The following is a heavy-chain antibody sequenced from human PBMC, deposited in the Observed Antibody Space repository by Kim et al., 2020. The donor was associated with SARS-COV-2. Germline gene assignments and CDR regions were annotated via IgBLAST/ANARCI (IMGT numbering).Heavy chain of an antibody. Sequence: GGSLRLSCAASGFTFSNYGMSWVRQAPGKGLEWVSSIGPGGGTTYYTDSVRGRFTISRDNSKNTLYLQMNSLRAEDTAVYYCAKKGYDSSGYPFFDYWGQGILVTVSS. CDR3: AKKGYDSSGYPFFDY. V-gene: IGHV3-23*01. D-gene: IGHD3-22*01. CDR1: GFTFSNYG. CDR2: IGPGGGTT. J-gene: IGHJ4*02.